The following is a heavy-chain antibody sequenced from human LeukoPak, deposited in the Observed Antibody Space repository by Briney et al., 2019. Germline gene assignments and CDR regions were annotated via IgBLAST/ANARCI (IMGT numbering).Heavy chain of an antibody. Sequence: GGSLRLSCPASGFTFSSYGMHWVRQAPGKGLEWVAVIWYDGSNKYYADSVKGRFTISRDNSKNTLYLQMNSLRAEDTAVYYCARDRLTMIPIYYFDYWGQGTLVTVSS. CDR1: GFTFSSYG. D-gene: IGHD3-22*01. J-gene: IGHJ4*02. CDR3: ARDRLTMIPIYYFDY. V-gene: IGHV3-33*01. CDR2: IWYDGSNK.